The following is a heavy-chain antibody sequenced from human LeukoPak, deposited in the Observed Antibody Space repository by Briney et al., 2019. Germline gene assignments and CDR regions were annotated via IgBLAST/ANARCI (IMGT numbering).Heavy chain of an antibody. J-gene: IGHJ3*02. Sequence: SSVKVSCQPSGYTFSTYGISWLRQAPGQGLKWMGWVSAYTGNTNYAQTVQGRVTMTTDTSTSPAYLELRCVRSDDTAVYYCARDYGNGGGASDDTFDIWGQGTMVTVSS. CDR2: VSAYTGNT. V-gene: IGHV1-18*01. CDR1: GYTFSTYG. CDR3: ARDYGNGGGASDDTFDI. D-gene: IGHD2-21*01.